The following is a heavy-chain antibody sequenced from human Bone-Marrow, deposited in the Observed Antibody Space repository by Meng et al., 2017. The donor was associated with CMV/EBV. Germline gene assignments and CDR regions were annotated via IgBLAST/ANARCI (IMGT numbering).Heavy chain of an antibody. Sequence: GESLKISCAASGFTFSSYAMSWVRQAPGKGLEWVSAISGSGGSTYYADSVKGRFTISRDNSKNTLYLQMNSLRAEDTAVYYCAKVPDQGFRDFWSGYHYYYYGMDVWGQGTTVTVSS. J-gene: IGHJ6*02. CDR1: GFTFSSYA. CDR3: AKVPDQGFRDFWSGYHYYYYGMDV. D-gene: IGHD3-3*01. V-gene: IGHV3-23*01. CDR2: ISGSGGST.